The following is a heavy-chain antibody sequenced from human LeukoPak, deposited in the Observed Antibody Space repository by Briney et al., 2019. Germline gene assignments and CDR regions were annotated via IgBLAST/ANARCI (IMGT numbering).Heavy chain of an antibody. V-gene: IGHV1-2*02. D-gene: IGHD6-19*01. J-gene: IGHJ4*02. CDR2: INPNSGGT. CDR3: ARVLYSSGWYDGDY. CDR1: GYTFTGYY. Sequence: ASVKVSCKASGYTFTGYYMHWVRQAPGQGLEWMGWINPNSGGTNYAQKFQSRVTMTRDTSISTAYMELSRLRSDDTAVYYCARVLYSSGWYDGDYWGQGTLVTVSS.